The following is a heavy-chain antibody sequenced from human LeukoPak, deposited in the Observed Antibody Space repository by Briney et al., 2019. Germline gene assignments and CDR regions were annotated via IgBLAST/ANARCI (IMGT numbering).Heavy chain of an antibody. D-gene: IGHD4-23*01. CDR2: IFYSGST. Sequence: SQTLPLTCTVSGGSISSGDYYWNWIRQPPGKGLECIGYIFYSGSTYYNPSLKSRVTISGDTSKNQFSLKLSSVTAADTAVYYCARGWELRYFDYWGQGTLVTVSS. V-gene: IGHV4-30-4*01. CDR1: GGSISSGDYY. J-gene: IGHJ4*02. CDR3: ARGWELRYFDY.